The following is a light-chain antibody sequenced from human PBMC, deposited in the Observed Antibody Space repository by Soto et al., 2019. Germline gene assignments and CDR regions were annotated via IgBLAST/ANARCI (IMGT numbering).Light chain of an antibody. J-gene: IGKJ1*01. Sequence: DSQLTHSPSTLSASVGDRVTMTCRASQSISTWLAWYQQKPGKAPKLLIYAASTLQSGIPSRFSGSGSGTDFTLTISCLQSEDFATYYCQQYYSYPRTFGQGTKVDIK. CDR3: QQYYSYPRT. CDR2: AAS. V-gene: IGKV1-5*01. CDR1: QSISTW.